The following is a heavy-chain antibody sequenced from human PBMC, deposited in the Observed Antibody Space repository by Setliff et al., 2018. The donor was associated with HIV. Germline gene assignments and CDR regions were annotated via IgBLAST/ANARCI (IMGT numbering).Heavy chain of an antibody. Sequence: TLSLTCTVSGGSIKSGDHYWSWLRQPPGKGLEWIGYIYYSGSTYYNPSLKSRVTISVDTSKNQFSLKLSSVTAADTAVYYCASNTYYYGSGSSFYWGQGTLVTVSS. CDR2: IYYSGST. CDR1: GGSIKSGDHY. V-gene: IGHV4-30-4*08. CDR3: ASNTYYYGSGSSFY. J-gene: IGHJ4*02. D-gene: IGHD3-10*01.